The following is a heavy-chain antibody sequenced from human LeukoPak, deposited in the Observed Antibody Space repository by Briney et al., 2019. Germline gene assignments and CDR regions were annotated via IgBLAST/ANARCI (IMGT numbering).Heavy chain of an antibody. CDR3: ARDRIEYSSSVGFDP. Sequence: PGASVKVSCTASGYTFTSYAMHWVRQAPGQRLEWMGWINAGNGNTKYSQKFQGRVTITRDTSASTAYMELRSLRSDDTAVYYCARDRIEYSSSVGFDPWGQGTLVTVSS. CDR2: INAGNGNT. J-gene: IGHJ5*02. D-gene: IGHD6-6*01. V-gene: IGHV1-3*01. CDR1: GYTFTSYA.